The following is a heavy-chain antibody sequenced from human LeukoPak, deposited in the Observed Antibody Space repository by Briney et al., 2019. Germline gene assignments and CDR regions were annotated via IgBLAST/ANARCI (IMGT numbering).Heavy chain of an antibody. CDR1: GFSLTSYA. Sequence: GGSLRLSCAPSGFSLTSYAMTWVRQAPGKGLEWVSAISGVDGTTYYADSVKGRFTISRDNSMNTLYLQMNSLRAEDTAVYYCARGLTIFGGYYFDYWGQGTLVTVSS. CDR3: ARGLTIFGGYYFDY. V-gene: IGHV3-23*01. CDR2: ISGVDGTT. J-gene: IGHJ4*02. D-gene: IGHD3-3*01.